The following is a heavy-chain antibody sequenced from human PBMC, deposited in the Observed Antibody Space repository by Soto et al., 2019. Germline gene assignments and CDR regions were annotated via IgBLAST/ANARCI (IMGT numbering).Heavy chain of an antibody. CDR1: GYSFSDYG. V-gene: IGHV1-8*01. CDR2: MNPNSGNT. CDR3: ARDNRYNWNDEGWFDT. J-gene: IGHJ5*02. Sequence: ASVKVSCKASGYSFSDYGINWVRQATGQGPEWMGWMNPNSGNTGYAQKFQGRVTMTRNTSINTAYMELSSLGSEDTAVYYCARDNRYNWNDEGWFDTWGQGTLVTVSS. D-gene: IGHD1-20*01.